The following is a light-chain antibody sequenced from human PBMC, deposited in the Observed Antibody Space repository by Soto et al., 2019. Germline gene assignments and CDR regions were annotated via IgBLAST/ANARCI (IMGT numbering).Light chain of an antibody. CDR2: GAS. V-gene: IGKV3-20*01. J-gene: IGKJ4*01. CDR3: QQYDSSPLT. CDR1: QSVSSSF. Sequence: EIVLTQSPGTLSLSPGERATLSCRASQSVSSSFLAWYQQKPGQAPRLLLYGASSRATGIPDRFSGSGSGTDFTFTISRLEPEDVAVYYCQQYDSSPLTFGGGTKVEIK.